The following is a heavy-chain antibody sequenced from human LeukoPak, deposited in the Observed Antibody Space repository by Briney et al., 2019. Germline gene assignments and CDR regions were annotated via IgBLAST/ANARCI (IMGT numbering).Heavy chain of an antibody. Sequence: PGGSLRLSCAASGFTFSTYWMTWVRQAPGKGLEWVANIKQDGSEKLYVDSVKGRFTISRDNAKNTLYLQMNSLSTEDTAVYYCASGYSSDYGGNVYWGRGTLVTVSS. D-gene: IGHD4-23*01. J-gene: IGHJ4*02. CDR3: ASGYSSDYGGNVY. CDR1: GFTFSTYW. V-gene: IGHV3-7*01. CDR2: IKQDGSEK.